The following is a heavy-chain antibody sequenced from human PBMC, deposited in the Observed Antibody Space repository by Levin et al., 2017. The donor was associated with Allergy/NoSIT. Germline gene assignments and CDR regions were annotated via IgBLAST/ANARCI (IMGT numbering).Heavy chain of an antibody. CDR2: ISYDGSNK. Sequence: GESLKISCAASGFTFSSYGMHWVRQAPGKGLEWVAVISYDGSNKYYADSVKGRFTISRDNSKNTLYLQMNSLRAEDTAVYYCAKDLPDYWGQGTLVTVSS. J-gene: IGHJ4*02. CDR1: GFTFSSYG. CDR3: AKDLPDY. V-gene: IGHV3-30*18.